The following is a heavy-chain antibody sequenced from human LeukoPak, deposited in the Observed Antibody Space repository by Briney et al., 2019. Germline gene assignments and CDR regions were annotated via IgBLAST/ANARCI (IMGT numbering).Heavy chain of an antibody. Sequence: ASVTVSCKASGYTFTSYAMHWVRQAPGQRLEWMGWINAGNGNTKYSQKFQGRVTITRDTSASTAYMELSSLRSEDTAVYYCARDAFYGDYVSWFDPWGQGTLVTVSS. J-gene: IGHJ5*02. D-gene: IGHD4-17*01. CDR2: INAGNGNT. V-gene: IGHV1-3*01. CDR1: GYTFTSYA. CDR3: ARDAFYGDYVSWFDP.